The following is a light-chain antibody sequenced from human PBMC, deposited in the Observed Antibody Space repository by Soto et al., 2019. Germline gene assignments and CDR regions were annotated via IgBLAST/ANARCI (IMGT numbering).Light chain of an antibody. J-gene: IGKJ5*01. CDR3: QQRSNWPRIT. Sequence: EIMLTQSPDTVALSPGERATLSCRASQSVSSKLAWYQQKPGQAPRLLIYDASNRATGIPASFSGSGSGTDFTLTISSLEPEDLALYYCQQRSNWPRITFGQGTRLEIK. CDR1: QSVSSK. V-gene: IGKV3-11*01. CDR2: DAS.